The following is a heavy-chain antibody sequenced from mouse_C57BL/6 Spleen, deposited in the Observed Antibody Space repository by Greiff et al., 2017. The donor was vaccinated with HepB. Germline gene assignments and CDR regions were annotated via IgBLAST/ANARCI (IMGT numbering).Heavy chain of an antibody. CDR1: GITFSDYG. D-gene: IGHD1-1*01. CDR2: ISSGSSTI. Sequence: VESGGGLVKPGGSLKLSCAASGITFSDYGMHWVRQAPEKGLEWVAYISSGSSTIYYADTVKGRFTISRDNTKNTLLLQMTSLRSEDTAMYYCARLLLDYWGQGTTLTVSS. CDR3: ARLLLDY. J-gene: IGHJ2*01. V-gene: IGHV5-17*01.